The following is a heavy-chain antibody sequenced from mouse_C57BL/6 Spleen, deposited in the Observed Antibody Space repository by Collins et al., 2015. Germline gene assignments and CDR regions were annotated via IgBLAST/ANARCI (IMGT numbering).Heavy chain of an antibody. CDR3: ARYRFYYGQNFFDY. D-gene: IGHD1-1*01. Sequence: EVKLVESGGGLVQPGGSLSLSCAASGFTFTDYYMSWVRQPPGKALEWLGFIRNKANGYTTEYGASVKGRFTISRDNSQSILYLQMNALRAEDSATYYCARYRFYYGQNFFDYWGQDTTLTVSS. CDR2: IRNKANGYTT. V-gene: IGHV7-3*01. J-gene: IGHJ2*01. CDR1: GFTFTDYY.